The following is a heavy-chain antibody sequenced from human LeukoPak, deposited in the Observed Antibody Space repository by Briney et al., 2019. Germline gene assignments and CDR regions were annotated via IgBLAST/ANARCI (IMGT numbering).Heavy chain of an antibody. D-gene: IGHD2/OR15-2a*01. V-gene: IGHV3-53*01. J-gene: IGHJ3*02. Sequence: GGSLRLSCAASGFTVSSNYMSWVRQAPGKGLEWVAVIYSGGSTYYADSVKGRFTISRDNSKNTLYLQMNSLRAEDTAVYYCARGSFYSTTDAFDIWGHGTMVIVSS. CDR2: IYSGGST. CDR3: ARGSFYSTTDAFDI. CDR1: GFTVSSNY.